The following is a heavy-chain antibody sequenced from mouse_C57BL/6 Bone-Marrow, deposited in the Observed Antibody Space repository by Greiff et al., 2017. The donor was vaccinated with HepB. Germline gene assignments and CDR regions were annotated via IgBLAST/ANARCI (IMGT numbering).Heavy chain of an antibody. V-gene: IGHV5-12*01. CDR3: ARHDYDYAFAY. D-gene: IGHD2-4*01. Sequence: DVQLVESGGGLVQPGGSLKLSCAASGFTFSDYYMYWVRQTPEKRLEWVAYISNGGGSTYYPDTVKGRFTISRDNAKNTLYLQMSRLKSEDTAMYYCARHDYDYAFAYWGQGTLVTVSA. CDR1: GFTFSDYY. J-gene: IGHJ3*01. CDR2: ISNGGGST.